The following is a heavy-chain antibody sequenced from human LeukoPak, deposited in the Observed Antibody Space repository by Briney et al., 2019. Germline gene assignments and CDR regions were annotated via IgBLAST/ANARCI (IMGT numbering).Heavy chain of an antibody. CDR1: GGSITRSSYY. J-gene: IGHJ1*01. CDR2: IYYNGNT. V-gene: IGHV4-39*01. CDR3: ARQGFIALAGTRYFQH. Sequence: SETLSLTCTVSGGSITRSSYYWGWIRQPPGKGLEWIGSIYYNGNTYYNLSLKSRVTISVDTSKNQFSLKLTSVTAADTAVYYCARQGFIALAGTRYFQHWGQGTLVTVSS. D-gene: IGHD6-19*01.